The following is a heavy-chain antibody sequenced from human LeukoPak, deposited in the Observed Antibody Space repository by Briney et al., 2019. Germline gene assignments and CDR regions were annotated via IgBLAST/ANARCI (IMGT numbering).Heavy chain of an antibody. D-gene: IGHD3-10*01. CDR2: MDWNRGAL. Sequence: GRSLRLSCAASGFTFDDYGIHWVRQAPGKGLEGVSGMDWNRGALGYADSVKGRFTISRDNAKNSLYLQMNSLRAEDTALYYCVKDRAANLYGSGAFESWGQGTLVTVSS. J-gene: IGHJ4*02. V-gene: IGHV3-9*01. CDR1: GFTFDDYG. CDR3: VKDRAANLYGSGAFES.